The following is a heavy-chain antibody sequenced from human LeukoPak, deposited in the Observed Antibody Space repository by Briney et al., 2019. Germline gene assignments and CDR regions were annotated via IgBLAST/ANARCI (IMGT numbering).Heavy chain of an antibody. CDR3: ARGHPPYYYDSSGYSPPPPDY. V-gene: IGHV4-39*01. J-gene: IGHJ4*02. CDR2: IYYSGST. D-gene: IGHD3-22*01. Sequence: SETLSLTCTVSGGSISSSSYYWGWIRQPPGKGLEWIGSIYYSGSTYYNPSLKSRVTISVDTSKNQFSLKLSSVTAADTAVYYCARGHPPYYYDSSGYSPPPPDYWGQGTLVTVSS. CDR1: GGSISSSSYY.